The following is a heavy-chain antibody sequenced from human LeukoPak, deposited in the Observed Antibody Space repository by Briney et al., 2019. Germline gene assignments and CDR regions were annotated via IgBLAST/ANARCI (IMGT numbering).Heavy chain of an antibody. CDR1: GFTFSNYN. CDR2: IGSSSNYM. CDR3: AAREWELFPQHYFDY. D-gene: IGHD1-26*01. V-gene: IGHV3-21*01. Sequence: GGSLRLSCAASGFTFSNYNMNWARQAPGKGLEWVSCIGSSSNYMYYADSVKGRFTISRDNAKNSLYLQMNSLRAEDTAVYYCAAREWELFPQHYFDYWGQGALVTVSS. J-gene: IGHJ4*02.